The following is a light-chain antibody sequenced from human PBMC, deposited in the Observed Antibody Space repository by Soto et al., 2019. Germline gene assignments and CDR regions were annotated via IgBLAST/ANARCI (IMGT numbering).Light chain of an antibody. CDR3: MQATQYPPYT. CDR2: KIS. V-gene: IGKV2-24*01. Sequence: DIVMTQTPLSSPVTLGQPASISCRSSQSLLHSDGNTYLSWLQQRPGQPPRLLIYKISNRLSGVPDRFSGSGAGTDFTLNISRVEADDVGVYYCMQATQYPPYTFGQGTKLEI. J-gene: IGKJ2*01. CDR1: QSLLHSDGNTY.